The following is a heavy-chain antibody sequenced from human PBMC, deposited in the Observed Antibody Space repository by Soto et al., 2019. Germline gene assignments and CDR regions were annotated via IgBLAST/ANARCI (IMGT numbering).Heavy chain of an antibody. J-gene: IGHJ4*02. Sequence: QLQLQESGPGLVKPSETLSLTCTVSGGSISSSSYYWGWIRQHPGKVLEWIGSIYYSGSTYYNPSLKSRVTISVDTSKNQFSLKLSSVTAADTAVYYCARYYGDVNPYYFDYWGQGTLVTVSS. CDR3: ARYYGDVNPYYFDY. V-gene: IGHV4-39*01. CDR2: IYYSGST. CDR1: GGSISSSSYY. D-gene: IGHD4-17*01.